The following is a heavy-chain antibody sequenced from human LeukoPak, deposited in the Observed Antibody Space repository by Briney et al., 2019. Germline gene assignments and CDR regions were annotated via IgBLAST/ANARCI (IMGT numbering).Heavy chain of an antibody. CDR3: AREVLILRTGTTYFDY. CDR2: IIPIFGTA. D-gene: IGHD1-7*01. J-gene: IGHJ4*02. V-gene: IGHV1-69*05. Sequence: SVKVSCKASGGTFSSYAISWARQAPGQGLEWMGGIIPIFGTANYAQKFQGRVTITTDESTSTAYMELSSLRSEDTAVYYCAREVLILRTGTTYFDYWGQGTLVTVSS. CDR1: GGTFSSYA.